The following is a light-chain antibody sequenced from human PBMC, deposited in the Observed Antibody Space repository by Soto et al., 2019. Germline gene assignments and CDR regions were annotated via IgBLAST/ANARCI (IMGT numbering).Light chain of an antibody. CDR3: QQYNNWPPLLT. J-gene: IGKJ4*01. CDR2: GAS. Sequence: EIVMTQSPATLSVSPGERATLSCRASQSVSSNLAWYQQKPGQAPRLLIYGASTRATGIPARFSGSGSGTEFTLTIRSLQSEDFAVYYCQQYNNWPPLLTFGGGTTVEIK. CDR1: QSVSSN. V-gene: IGKV3-15*01.